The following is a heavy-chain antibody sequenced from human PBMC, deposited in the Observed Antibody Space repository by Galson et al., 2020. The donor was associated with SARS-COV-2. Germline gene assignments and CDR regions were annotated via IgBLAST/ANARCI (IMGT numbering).Heavy chain of an antibody. V-gene: IGHV5-51*01. CDR3: ARSDGVVTAIEYFQH. CDR1: GYSFTSYW. J-gene: IGHJ1*01. Sequence: GESLKNSCKGSGYSFTSYWIGWVRQMPGKGLEWMGIIYPGDSDTRYSPSFQGQVTISADKSISTAYLQWSSLKASDTAMYYCARSDGVVTAIEYFQHWGQGTLVTVSS. D-gene: IGHD2-21*02. CDR2: IYPGDSDT.